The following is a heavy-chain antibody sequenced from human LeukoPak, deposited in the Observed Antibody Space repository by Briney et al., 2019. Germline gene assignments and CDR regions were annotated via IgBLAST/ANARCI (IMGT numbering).Heavy chain of an antibody. D-gene: IGHD3-22*01. CDR3: AKDERITMIVVVIPPDY. V-gene: IGHV3-30*02. Sequence: GGSLRLSCAASGFTFSSYGMHWVRQAPGKGLEWVAFIRYDGSNKYYADSVKGRFTISRDNSKNTLYLQMNSLRAEDTAVYYCAKDERITMIVVVIPPDYWGQGTLVTVSS. CDR2: IRYDGSNK. CDR1: GFTFSSYG. J-gene: IGHJ4*02.